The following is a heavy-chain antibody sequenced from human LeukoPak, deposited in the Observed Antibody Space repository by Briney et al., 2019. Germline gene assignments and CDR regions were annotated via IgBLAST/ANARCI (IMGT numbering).Heavy chain of an antibody. Sequence: GGSLRLSCAASGFTFNSYAMTWVRQAPGKGLEWVSSISSSGGSTYYGDSVKGRFTISRDKSKNTLYLQMNSLRAEDTAVYYCATGGVVPAARFDYWGQGTLVTVSS. CDR3: ATGGVVPAARFDY. D-gene: IGHD2-2*01. CDR2: ISSSGGST. V-gene: IGHV3-23*02. J-gene: IGHJ4*02. CDR1: GFTFNSYA.